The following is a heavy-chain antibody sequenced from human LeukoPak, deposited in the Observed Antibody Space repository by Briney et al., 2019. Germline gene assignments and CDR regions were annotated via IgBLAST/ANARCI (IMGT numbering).Heavy chain of an antibody. CDR1: GFTFSSYA. Sequence: GGSLRLSCAASGFTFSSYAMSWVRQAPGKGLEWVSSITISGATTYYADSVKGRLTISRDNSKTTLYLQMNSLRAEDTAVYYCATYGSGSYYRKAFDYWGQETLVTVSS. CDR3: ATYGSGSYYRKAFDY. D-gene: IGHD3-10*01. V-gene: IGHV3-23*01. J-gene: IGHJ4*02. CDR2: ITISGATT.